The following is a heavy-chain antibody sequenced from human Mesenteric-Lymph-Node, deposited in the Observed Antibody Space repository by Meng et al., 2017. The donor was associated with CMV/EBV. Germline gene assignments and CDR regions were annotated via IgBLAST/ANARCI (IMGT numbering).Heavy chain of an antibody. V-gene: IGHV3-7*01. CDR2: IKQDGSEK. J-gene: IGHJ6*02. CDR3: ARDCSSTSCHDYYYYGMDV. Sequence: GGSLRLSCAASGFTFSSYWMSWVRQAPGKGLEWVANIKQDGSEKYYVDSVKGRFTISRDNAKNSLYLQMNSLRAEDTAVYYCARDCSSTSCHDYYYYGMDVWGQGTTVTVSS. CDR1: GFTFSSYW. D-gene: IGHD2-2*01.